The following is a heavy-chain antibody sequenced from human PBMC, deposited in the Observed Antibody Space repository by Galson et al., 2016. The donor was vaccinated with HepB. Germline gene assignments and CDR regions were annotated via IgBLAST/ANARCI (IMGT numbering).Heavy chain of an antibody. Sequence: SVKVSCKASGYSFSTYDIVWVRQAPGQGLEWMGWVNPNSGNTGYAQKFQGRVTMTRDASLSTAYMELTSLTSEDTAVCYCRRDRSWPHWYFDLWGRGTLVTVSS. J-gene: IGHJ2*01. CDR2: VNPNSGNT. V-gene: IGHV1-8*01. CDR3: RRDRSWPHWYFDL. D-gene: IGHD3-10*01. CDR1: GYSFSTYD.